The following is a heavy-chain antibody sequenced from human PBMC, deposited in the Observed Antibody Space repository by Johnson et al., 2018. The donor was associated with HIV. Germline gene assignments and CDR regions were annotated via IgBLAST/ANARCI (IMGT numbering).Heavy chain of an antibody. CDR1: GFTVSSNY. J-gene: IGHJ3*02. V-gene: IGHV3-66*02. D-gene: IGHD1-26*01. CDR2: IYSGGST. CDR3: ASSESFGAFDI. Sequence: VQLVESGGGLGKPGGSLRLSCAASGFTVSSNYMSWVRQAPGKGLEWVSVIYSGGSTYYADSVKGRFTISRDNSKNTLYLQMNSLRAEDTAVYYCASSESFGAFDIWGRGTMVTVSS.